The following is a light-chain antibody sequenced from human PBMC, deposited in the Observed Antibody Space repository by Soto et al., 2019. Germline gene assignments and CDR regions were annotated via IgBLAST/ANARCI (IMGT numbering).Light chain of an antibody. CDR3: GAWDSSLSAVV. V-gene: IGLV1-51*01. CDR2: DNN. J-gene: IGLJ7*01. CDR1: SSNIGNNY. Sequence: QSVLTQPPSVSAAPGQKVTISCSGSSSNIGNNYVSWYQHLPGTAPKLVIYDNNKRPSGIPDRFSASKSGTSATLGITGLQTGDEADYYCGAWDSSLSAVVFGGGTQLTVL.